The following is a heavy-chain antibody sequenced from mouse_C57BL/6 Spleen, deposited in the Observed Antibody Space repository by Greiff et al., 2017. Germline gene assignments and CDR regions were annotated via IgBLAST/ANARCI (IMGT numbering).Heavy chain of an antibody. D-gene: IGHD2-2*01. CDR2: ISSGSSTI. CDR3: ARRDYGYDGGPFYYYAMDY. CDR1: GFTFSDYG. J-gene: IGHJ4*01. Sequence: EVQRVESGGGLVKPGGSLKLSCAASGFTFSDYGMHWVRQAPEKGLEWVAYISSGSSTIYYADTVKGRFTISRDNAKNTLFLQMTSLRSEDTAMYYWARRDYGYDGGPFYYYAMDYWGQGTSVTVSS. V-gene: IGHV5-17*01.